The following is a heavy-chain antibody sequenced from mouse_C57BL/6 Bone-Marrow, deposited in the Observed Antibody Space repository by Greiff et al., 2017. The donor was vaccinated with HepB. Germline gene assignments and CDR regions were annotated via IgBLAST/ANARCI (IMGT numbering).Heavy chain of an antibody. CDR2: ISDGGSYT. CDR3: ARDSFPADY. CDR1: GFTFSSYA. J-gene: IGHJ2*01. V-gene: IGHV5-4*01. Sequence: EVMLVESGGGLVKPGGSLKLSCAASGFTFSSYAMSWVRQTPEKRLEWVATISDGGSYTYYPDNVKGRFTISRDNAKNNLYLQMSHLKSEDTAMYYCARDSFPADYWGQGTTLTVSS.